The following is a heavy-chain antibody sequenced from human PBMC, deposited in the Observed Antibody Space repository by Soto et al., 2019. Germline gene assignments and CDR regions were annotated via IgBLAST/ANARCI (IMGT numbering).Heavy chain of an antibody. CDR2: ISSSSSTI. J-gene: IGHJ4*02. V-gene: IGHV3-48*02. Sequence: EVQLVESGGGLVQPGGSLRLSCAASGFTFSSYSMNWVRQAPGKGLEWVSYISSSSSTIYYADSVKGRFTISRDNAKNSLYLQMNSLRDEDTAVYYCARTAAAKGDLYFDYWGQGTLVTVSS. CDR3: ARTAAAKGDLYFDY. CDR1: GFTFSSYS. D-gene: IGHD6-13*01.